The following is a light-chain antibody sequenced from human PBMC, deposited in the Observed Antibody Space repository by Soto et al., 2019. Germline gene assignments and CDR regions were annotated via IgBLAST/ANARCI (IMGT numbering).Light chain of an antibody. CDR2: GAS. CDR1: QSVSSSY. Sequence: IVLTQSPGTLSLSPGERATLSCRASQSVSSSYLAWYQQKPGQAPRLLIYGASSRATGIPDRFSGSGSGTAFTLTISRLEPEDFAVYYCHQYGSLYPFGQGTKLEIK. V-gene: IGKV3-20*01. J-gene: IGKJ2*01. CDR3: HQYGSLYP.